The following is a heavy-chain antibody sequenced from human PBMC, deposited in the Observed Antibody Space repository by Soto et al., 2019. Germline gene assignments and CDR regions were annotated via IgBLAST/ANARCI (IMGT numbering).Heavy chain of an antibody. J-gene: IGHJ4*02. Sequence: SETLSLTCAVSGGSISNGGYCWSWIRQPPGKGLEWIGSIYYSGSTYYNPSLKSRVTISVDTSKNQFSLKLSSVTAADTAVYYCARHTPAISISDHWGQGTLVTVSS. V-gene: IGHV4-30-2*03. CDR3: ARHTPAISISDH. CDR2: IYYSGST. D-gene: IGHD2-15*01. CDR1: GGSISNGGYC.